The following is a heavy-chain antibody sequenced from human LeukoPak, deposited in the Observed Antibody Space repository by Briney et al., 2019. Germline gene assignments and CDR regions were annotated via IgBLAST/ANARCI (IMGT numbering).Heavy chain of an antibody. D-gene: IGHD6-13*01. Sequence: ASVKVSCKVSGYTFTGYYIHWVRQAPGQGLEWMGWINPNSGGTYYAQKFQGRVTMTRDTSISTAYMELSRLRSDDTAVYYCARDPGSSYSSSWYDYYYMDVWGKGTTVTISS. V-gene: IGHV1-2*02. CDR1: GYTFTGYY. CDR3: ARDPGSSYSSSWYDYYYMDV. J-gene: IGHJ6*03. CDR2: INPNSGGT.